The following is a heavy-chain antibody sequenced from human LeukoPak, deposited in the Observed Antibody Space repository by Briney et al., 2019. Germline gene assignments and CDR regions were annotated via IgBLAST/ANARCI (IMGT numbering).Heavy chain of an antibody. D-gene: IGHD7-27*01. V-gene: IGHV3-53*01. CDR1: GFTPSSNY. J-gene: IGHJ5*02. CDR3: ARANSATIPGVDP. Sequence: RGSLRLSCVVSGFTPSSNYMSWVRQAPGKGLGWVSIIYSGGSTYYADSVKGRFTISRDNSKNTVYLQMNSLRAEDTAVYYCARANSATIPGVDPWGQGTLVTVSS. CDR2: IYSGGST.